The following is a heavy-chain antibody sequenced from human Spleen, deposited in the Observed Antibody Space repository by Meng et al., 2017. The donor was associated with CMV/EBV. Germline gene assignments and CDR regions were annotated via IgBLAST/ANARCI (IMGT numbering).Heavy chain of an antibody. D-gene: IGHD3-9*01. CDR3: AREPADYDLLTGYYLDPMYYFDY. Sequence: ISWVREAPGQGLEWMGWVSAYNGNTNYAQKCQDRVTMTTDTSKTTAYMELRSLRSDDTAVYYCAREPADYDLLTGYYLDPMYYFDYWGQGTLVTVSS. V-gene: IGHV1-18*01. CDR2: VSAYNGNT. J-gene: IGHJ4*02.